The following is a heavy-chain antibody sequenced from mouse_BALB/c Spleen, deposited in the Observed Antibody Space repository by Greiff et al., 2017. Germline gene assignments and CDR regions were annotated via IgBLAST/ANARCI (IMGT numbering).Heavy chain of an antibody. CDR1: GFTFSDYY. Sequence: EVKLMESGGGLVKPGGSLKLSCAASGFTFSDYYLYWVRQTPEKRLEWVATISDGGSYTYYPDSVKGRFTISRDNAKNNLYLQMSSLKSEDTAMYYCAREGDGPYAMDYWGQGTSVTVSS. CDR2: ISDGGSYT. CDR3: AREGDGPYAMDY. V-gene: IGHV5-4*02. J-gene: IGHJ4*01. D-gene: IGHD2-3*01.